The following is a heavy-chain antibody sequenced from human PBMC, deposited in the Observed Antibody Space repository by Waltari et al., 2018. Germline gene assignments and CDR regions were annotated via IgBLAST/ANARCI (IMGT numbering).Heavy chain of an antibody. V-gene: IGHV3-23*01. D-gene: IGHD2-8*01. CDR2: IPGDGGST. J-gene: IGHJ4*02. Sequence: VQVLESGGGLVQPGGSLRPPCAASGFTVSRHALPWVRQAPGKGLGWVSAIPGDGGSTYYADSVKGRFTISRDNSKNTVYLQMNSLRAEDTAIYYCAKDRQGVWDYWGQGTLVTVSS. CDR1: GFTVSRHA. CDR3: AKDRQGVWDY.